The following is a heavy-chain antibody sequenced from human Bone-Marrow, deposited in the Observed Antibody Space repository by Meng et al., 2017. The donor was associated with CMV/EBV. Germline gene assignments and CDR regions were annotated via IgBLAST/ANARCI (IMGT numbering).Heavy chain of an antibody. CDR3: ARDTSGPYYYYGMDV. Sequence: GSLRLSCTVSGGSISSYYWSWIRQPPGKGLEWIGYIYYSGSTNYSPSLKSRVTISVDTSKNQFSLKLSSVTAADTAVYYCARDTSGPYYYYGMDVWGQGTTVTVSS. D-gene: IGHD3-3*01. J-gene: IGHJ6*02. CDR2: IYYSGST. CDR1: GGSISSYY. V-gene: IGHV4-59*01.